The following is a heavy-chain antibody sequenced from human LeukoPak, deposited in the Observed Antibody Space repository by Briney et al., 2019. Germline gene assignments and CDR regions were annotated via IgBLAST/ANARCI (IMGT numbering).Heavy chain of an antibody. D-gene: IGHD4-17*01. CDR2: IYHTGST. Sequence: PSETLSLTCTVSGGSISSGAYYWSWIRQPPGKGLEWIGYIYHTGSTYYNPSLKSRVTISVDRSKNQFSLKLSSVTAADTAVYYCARSHDYGDPFDYWGQGTLVTVSS. J-gene: IGHJ4*02. V-gene: IGHV4-30-2*01. CDR1: GGSISSGAYY. CDR3: ARSHDYGDPFDY.